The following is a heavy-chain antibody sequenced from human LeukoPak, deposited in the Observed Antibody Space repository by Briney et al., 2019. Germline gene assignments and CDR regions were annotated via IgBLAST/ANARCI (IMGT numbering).Heavy chain of an antibody. Sequence: SVKVSCKASGGTSSSYAISWVRQAPGQGLEWMGGIIPIFGTANYAQKFQGRVTITADESTSTAYMELSSLRSEDTAVYYCARTYYYDSSGLPSFDYWGQGTLVTVSS. D-gene: IGHD3-22*01. CDR3: ARTYYYDSSGLPSFDY. J-gene: IGHJ4*02. V-gene: IGHV1-69*13. CDR1: GGTSSSYA. CDR2: IIPIFGTA.